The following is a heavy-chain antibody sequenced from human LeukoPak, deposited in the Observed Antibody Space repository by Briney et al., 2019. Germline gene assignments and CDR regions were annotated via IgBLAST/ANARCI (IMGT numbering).Heavy chain of an antibody. D-gene: IGHD3-3*01. CDR2: ISYDGSNK. CDR3: ARDPWSGTTHFDY. CDR1: GFTFSSYA. V-gene: IGHV3-30*03. Sequence: GGSLRLSCAASGFTFSSYAMHWVRQAPGKGLEWVAVISYDGSNKYYADSVKGRFTISRDNSKNTLYLQMSSLRAEDTAVYYCARDPWSGTTHFDYWGQGTLVTVSS. J-gene: IGHJ4*02.